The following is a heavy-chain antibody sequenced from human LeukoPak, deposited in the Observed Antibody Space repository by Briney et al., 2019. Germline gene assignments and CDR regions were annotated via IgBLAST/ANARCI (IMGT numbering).Heavy chain of an antibody. D-gene: IGHD3-10*01. CDR2: ISGSGGST. J-gene: IGHJ4*02. CDR1: GFTFSSYA. CDR3: AKDSKCLSYYGSGSYSGVFDY. Sequence: PGGSLRLSCAASGFTFSSYAMSWVRRAPGKGLEWVSTISGSGGSTYYEDSVKGRFTISRDNAKDTLYLQMNSLSAEDTAVYYCAKDSKCLSYYGSGSYSGVFDYWGQGTLVTVSS. V-gene: IGHV3-23*01.